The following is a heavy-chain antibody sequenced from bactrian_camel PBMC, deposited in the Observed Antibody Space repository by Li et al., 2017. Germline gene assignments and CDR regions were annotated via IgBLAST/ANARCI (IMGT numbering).Heavy chain of an antibody. Sequence: HVQLVESGGGLVQPGGSLRLSCVASGLTFRSHWMYWVRQGPGKGLEWISCVSTGGDSTWYADSVKGRFTISRDNAKNMVYLQMKLLKPEDTAKYYCTLDPTMSTTPRSQGTQVTVS. CDR1: GLTFRSHW. CDR2: VSTGGDST. D-gene: IGHD2*01. J-gene: IGHJ4*01. V-gene: IGHV3S1*01.